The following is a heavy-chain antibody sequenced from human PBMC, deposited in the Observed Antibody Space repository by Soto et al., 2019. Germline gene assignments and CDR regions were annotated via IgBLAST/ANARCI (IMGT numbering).Heavy chain of an antibody. Sequence: ASMKVSCKASGYTFTSYGISWVRQAPGQGLEWMGWISAYNGNTNYAQKLQGRVTMTTDTSTSTAYMELRSLRSDDTAVYYCAREHIVVVTAIRVFGMDVWGQGTTVTVSS. J-gene: IGHJ6*02. CDR1: GYTFTSYG. CDR2: ISAYNGNT. D-gene: IGHD2-21*02. V-gene: IGHV1-18*01. CDR3: AREHIVVVTAIRVFGMDV.